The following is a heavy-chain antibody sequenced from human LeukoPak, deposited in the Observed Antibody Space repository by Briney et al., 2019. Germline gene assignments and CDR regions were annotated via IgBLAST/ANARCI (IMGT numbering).Heavy chain of an antibody. V-gene: IGHV3-30*03. CDR1: GFTFSSYG. Sequence: PGGSLRLSCAASGFTFSSYGMHWVRQAPGKGLEWVAVMSYDGSNKYYADSVKGRFTISRDNSKNTLYLQMNSLREEVTAVYYCGRAMEVWGQGTTVTVSS. CDR2: MSYDGSNK. J-gene: IGHJ6*02. CDR3: GRAMEV.